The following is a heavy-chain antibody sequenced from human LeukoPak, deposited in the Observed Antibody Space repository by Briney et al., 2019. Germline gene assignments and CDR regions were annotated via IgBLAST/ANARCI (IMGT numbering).Heavy chain of an antibody. D-gene: IGHD5-18*01. Sequence: KSSETLSLTCAVSGGSISSGGYSWSWIRQPPGKGLEWIGYIYYSGSTYYNPSLESRVTISVDTSKNQFSLKLSSVTAADTAVYYCARQGPGIQPDYWGQGTLVTVSS. J-gene: IGHJ4*02. V-gene: IGHV4-30-2*03. CDR2: IYYSGST. CDR3: ARQGPGIQPDY. CDR1: GGSISSGGYS.